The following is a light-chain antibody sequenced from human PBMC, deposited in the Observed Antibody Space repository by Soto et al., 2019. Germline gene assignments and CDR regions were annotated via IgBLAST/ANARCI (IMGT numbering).Light chain of an antibody. CDR1: QSVSSSY. J-gene: IGKJ5*01. CDR2: GAS. Sequence: EIVLTQSPGTLSLSPGERAPLSCRASQSVSSSYLAWYQQKPGQAPRLLIYGASSRATGIPDRFSGSGSGTDFTLTISSLEPEDIATYYCQQYENLPTFGQGTRLEIK. V-gene: IGKV3-20*01. CDR3: QQYENLPT.